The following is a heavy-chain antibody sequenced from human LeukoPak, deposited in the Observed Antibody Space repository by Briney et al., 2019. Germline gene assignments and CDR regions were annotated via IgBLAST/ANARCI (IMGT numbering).Heavy chain of an antibody. J-gene: IGHJ4*02. CDR3: ARTTVTTAFDY. CDR1: GGSISSGGYY. CDR2: IYYSGST. V-gene: IGHV4-31*03. Sequence: PSETLSFTCTVSGGSISSGGYYWSWIRQHPGKGLEWIGYIYYSGSTYYNPSLKSRVTISVDTSKNQFSLKLSSVTAADTAVYYCARTTVTTAFDYWGQGTLVTVSS. D-gene: IGHD4-17*01.